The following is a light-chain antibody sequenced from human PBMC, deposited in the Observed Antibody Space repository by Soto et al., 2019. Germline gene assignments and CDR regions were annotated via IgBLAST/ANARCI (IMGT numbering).Light chain of an antibody. Sequence: EIVMTQSPATLSVSPGERATLSCRASQSVSSNLAWYQQKPGQAPRLLIYGASTRATGIPARFSGSGSGTEFTLTISSLQPDDFASYYCQQYNSTFGQGTRLEIK. CDR1: QSVSSN. CDR3: QQYNST. V-gene: IGKV3-15*01. J-gene: IGKJ5*01. CDR2: GAS.